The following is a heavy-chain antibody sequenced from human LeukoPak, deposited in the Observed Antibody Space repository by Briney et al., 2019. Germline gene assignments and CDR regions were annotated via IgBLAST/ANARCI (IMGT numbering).Heavy chain of an antibody. CDR3: ARAGYYGDDAFDL. D-gene: IGHD2/OR15-2a*01. V-gene: IGHV3-7*01. CDR1: GFTIGSYW. CDR2: IRQDGSEK. J-gene: IGHJ3*01. Sequence: GGSLRLSCAGSGFTIGSYWMSWVRQAPGMGLEWVANIRQDGSEKYYVDSVKGRLTISRDNAKNSLYLQMNSLRAEDTGIYYCARAGYYGDDAFDLWGQGTMVTVSS.